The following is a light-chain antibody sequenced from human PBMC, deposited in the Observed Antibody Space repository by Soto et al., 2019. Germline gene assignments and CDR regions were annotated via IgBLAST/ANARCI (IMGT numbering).Light chain of an antibody. CDR3: AAWDDSLSGRVV. CDR1: SSNIGRNY. V-gene: IGLV1-47*01. J-gene: IGLJ2*01. Sequence: QSVLTQPPSASGTPGQRVTISCSGNSSNIGRNYVYWYQQLPGTAPKLLIYRNNQRPSGVPDRFSGSKSGTSASLAISGLRSEDEADYYCAAWDDSLSGRVVFGGGTKLTVL. CDR2: RNN.